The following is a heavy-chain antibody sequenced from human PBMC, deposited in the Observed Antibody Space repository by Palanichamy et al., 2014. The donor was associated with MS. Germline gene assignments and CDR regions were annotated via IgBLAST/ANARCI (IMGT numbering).Heavy chain of an antibody. CDR2: TSYDASIT. CDR3: ARMTWGGTDQGGSEILDY. CDR1: GFAFGHSA. V-gene: IGHV3-30*04. D-gene: IGHD2-21*01. J-gene: IGHJ4*02. Sequence: QVRLVESGGGAVQPGRSLKLSCAASGFAFGHSAMHWVRQHPGKGLEWVAMTSYDASITFYGDSAKGRFIVSRDNSKNTLFLQLNNLLTADDTGLYYCARMTWGGTDQGGSEILDYWGQGTHVTVSS.